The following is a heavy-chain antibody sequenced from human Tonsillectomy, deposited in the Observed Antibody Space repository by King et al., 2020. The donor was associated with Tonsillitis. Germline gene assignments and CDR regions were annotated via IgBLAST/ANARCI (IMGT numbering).Heavy chain of an antibody. V-gene: IGHV1-69*01. D-gene: IGHD6-13*01. CDR1: GGTFSSDA. CDR3: ARGITIATFDG. Sequence: QLVQSGAEEKKPGSSVKVSCKASGGTFSSDAISCGRQAPGQGLEWMGGISPIFVTSKYAQKFQGGVQSTADESTSTANMELSSLSSEDTAVYYCARGITIATFDGWGQGTLVTVSS. CDR2: ISPIFVTS. J-gene: IGHJ5*02.